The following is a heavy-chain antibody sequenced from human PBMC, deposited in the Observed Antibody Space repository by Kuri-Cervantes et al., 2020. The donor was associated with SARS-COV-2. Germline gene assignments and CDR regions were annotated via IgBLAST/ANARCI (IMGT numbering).Heavy chain of an antibody. CDR2: IYYSGST. J-gene: IGHJ6*03. V-gene: IGHV4-39*01. D-gene: IGHD3-3*01. Sequence: GSLRLSCTVPGGSISSSSYYWGWIRQPPGKGPEWIGSIYYSGSTYHIPSLKSRVTISVDTSKNQFSLKLSSVTAADTAVYYCRYSGWSGPYYYYMDVWGKGTTVTVSS. CDR3: RYSGWSGPYYYYMDV. CDR1: GGSISSSSYY.